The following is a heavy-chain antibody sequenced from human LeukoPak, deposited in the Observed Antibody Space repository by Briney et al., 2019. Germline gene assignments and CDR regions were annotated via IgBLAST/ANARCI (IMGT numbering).Heavy chain of an antibody. CDR3: ARATYYYDSSGYLLY. Sequence: PGGSLRLSCAASASTFDDYGMSWVRPAPGKGLEWVSGTNWNGDSTGYADSVKGRFTISRDNAKNSLSLQVNSLRAEDTALYYCARATYYYDSSGYLLYWGQGTLVTVSS. J-gene: IGHJ4*02. CDR1: ASTFDDYG. CDR2: TNWNGDST. V-gene: IGHV3-20*04. D-gene: IGHD3-22*01.